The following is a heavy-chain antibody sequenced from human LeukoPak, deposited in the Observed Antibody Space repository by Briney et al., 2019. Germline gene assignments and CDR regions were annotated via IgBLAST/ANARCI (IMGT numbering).Heavy chain of an antibody. CDR1: GASMDGYF. CDR2: IYSGGDT. V-gene: IGHV4-4*09. D-gene: IGHD6-19*01. CDR3: ARAGGSGWYGKLDP. J-gene: IGHJ5*02. Sequence: SETLSLTCTVSGASMDGYFWSWIRQPPGKGLEWIGFIYSGGDTSYSPSHRSRLTIAVDTSKSQFSLKLYSVTAADTAVYYCARAGGSGWYGKLDPWGQGTLVTVSS.